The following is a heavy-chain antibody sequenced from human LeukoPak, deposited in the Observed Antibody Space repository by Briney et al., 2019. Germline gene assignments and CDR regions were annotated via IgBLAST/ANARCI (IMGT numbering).Heavy chain of an antibody. Sequence: PSETLSLTCTVSGGSISNYYWSWIRQPPGKGLEWIGYIYYSGSTNYNPSLKSRVTISVDTSKNQFSLKLSSVTAADTAVYYCARDPKYYYDSSGYYYQDAFDIWGQGTVVTVSS. J-gene: IGHJ3*02. V-gene: IGHV4-59*01. D-gene: IGHD3-22*01. CDR1: GGSISNYY. CDR2: IYYSGST. CDR3: ARDPKYYYDSSGYYYQDAFDI.